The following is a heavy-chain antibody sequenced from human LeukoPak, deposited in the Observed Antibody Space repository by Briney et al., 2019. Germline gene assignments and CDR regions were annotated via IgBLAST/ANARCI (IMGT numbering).Heavy chain of an antibody. V-gene: IGHV6-1*01. CDR1: GDSVSSDSAA. CDR3: ARESIQSFKN. J-gene: IGHJ4*02. D-gene: IGHD2-2*02. Sequence: SQTLSLTCAISGDSVSSDSAAWNWIRQSPSRGLEWLGRTYYTSKWNNEYAVSVRSRIIINPDTSKNQFSLQLDSVTPEDTAVYYCARESIQSFKNWGQGALVTVSS. CDR2: TYYTSKWNN.